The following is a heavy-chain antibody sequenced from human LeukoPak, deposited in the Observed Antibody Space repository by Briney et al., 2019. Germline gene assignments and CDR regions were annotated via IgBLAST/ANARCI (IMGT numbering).Heavy chain of an antibody. D-gene: IGHD3-10*01. CDR1: GFTFSGYA. Sequence: GGSLRLSCAASGFTFSGYAMHWVRQAPGKGLEWVAVISYDGSNKYYADSVKGRFTISRDNSKNTLYLQMNSLRAEDTAVYYCAREVYYYGSGSYYCDYWGQGTLVTVSS. J-gene: IGHJ4*02. CDR2: ISYDGSNK. V-gene: IGHV3-30*04. CDR3: AREVYYYGSGSYYCDY.